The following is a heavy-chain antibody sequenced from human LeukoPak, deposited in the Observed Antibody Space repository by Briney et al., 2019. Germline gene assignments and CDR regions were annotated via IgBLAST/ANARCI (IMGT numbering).Heavy chain of an antibody. CDR3: ARKRGYSYGFVDY. CDR2: IYYSGST. CDR1: GGSISSTSHY. J-gene: IGHJ4*02. V-gene: IGHV4-39*01. D-gene: IGHD5-18*01. Sequence: SETLSLTCSVSGGSISSTSHYWGWNRQPPGKGLEWIGSIYYSGSTYYKPSLKSRVTISVDTSKNQFSLKLSSVTAADTAVYYCARKRGYSYGFVDYWGQGTLVTVSS.